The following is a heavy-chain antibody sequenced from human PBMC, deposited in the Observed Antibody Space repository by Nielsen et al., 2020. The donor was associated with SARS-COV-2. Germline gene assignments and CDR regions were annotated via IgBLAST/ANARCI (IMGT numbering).Heavy chain of an antibody. V-gene: IGHV3-33*01. Sequence: GESLKISCAASGFTFSSYGMHWVRQAPGKGLEWVAVIWYDGSNKYYADSVKGRFTISRDNSKNTLYLQMNSLRAEDTAVYYCARRSYYYDSSGLKGGMDVWGQGTTVTVSS. D-gene: IGHD3-22*01. CDR2: IWYDGSNK. CDR3: ARRSYYYDSSGLKGGMDV. CDR1: GFTFSSYG. J-gene: IGHJ6*02.